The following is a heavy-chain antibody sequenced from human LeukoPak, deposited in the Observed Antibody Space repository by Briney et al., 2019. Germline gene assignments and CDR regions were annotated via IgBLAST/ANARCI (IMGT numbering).Heavy chain of an antibody. V-gene: IGHV1-69*06. CDR3: ARVAWGYYDSSGYLGAFDI. CDR2: IIPIFGTA. CDR1: GGTFSSYA. D-gene: IGHD3-22*01. J-gene: IGHJ3*02. Sequence: ASVKVSCKASGGTFSSYAISWVRQAPGQGLEWMGRIIPIFGTANYAQKFQDRVTITADKSTSTAYMELSSLRSEDTAVYYCARVAWGYYDSSGYLGAFDIWGQGTMVTVSS.